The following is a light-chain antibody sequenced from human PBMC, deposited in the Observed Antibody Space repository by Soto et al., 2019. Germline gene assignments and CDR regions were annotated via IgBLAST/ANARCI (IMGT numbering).Light chain of an antibody. CDR1: STDIGDHNS. V-gene: IGLV2-14*03. Sequence: QSALTQPASVSGSPGQSITISCTGTSTDIGDHNSVSWYQQHPGKAPELLIYDVNGRPTGVSHRFSGSKSGNTASLSFFGLQPDDEADYYCSSYTGRRTYVFGSGTKVTV. J-gene: IGLJ1*01. CDR2: DVN. CDR3: SSYTGRRTYV.